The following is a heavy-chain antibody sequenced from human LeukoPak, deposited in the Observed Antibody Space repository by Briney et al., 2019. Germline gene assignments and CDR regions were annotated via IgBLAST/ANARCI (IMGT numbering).Heavy chain of an antibody. Sequence: SETLSLTCTVSGGSISSYYWSWIRQPPGKGLEWIGYMYYSGSTNYNPSLKSRVTISVDTSKNQLSLKLSSVTAADTAVYYCARVTRYYDSSGYYSHFDYWGQGTLVTVSS. J-gene: IGHJ4*02. CDR2: MYYSGST. CDR1: GGSISSYY. V-gene: IGHV4-59*01. D-gene: IGHD3-22*01. CDR3: ARVTRYYDSSGYYSHFDY.